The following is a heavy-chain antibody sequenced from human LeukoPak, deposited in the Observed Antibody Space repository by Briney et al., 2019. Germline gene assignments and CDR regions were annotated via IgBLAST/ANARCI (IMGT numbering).Heavy chain of an antibody. D-gene: IGHD2-15*01. CDR1: GGSLITANFF. J-gene: IGHJ4*02. V-gene: IGHV4-39*07. CDR2: INHSGST. CDR3: ARDRGGSCSFDY. Sequence: SETLSLTCAVSGGSLITANFFWGWIRQPPGKGLEWIGEINHSGSTNYNPSLKSRVTISVDTSKNQFSLKLSSVTAADTAVYYCARDRGGSCSFDYWGQGTLVTVSS.